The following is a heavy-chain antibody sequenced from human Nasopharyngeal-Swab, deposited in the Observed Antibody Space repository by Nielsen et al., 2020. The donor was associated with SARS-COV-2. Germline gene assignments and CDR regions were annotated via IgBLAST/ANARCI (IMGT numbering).Heavy chain of an antibody. CDR3: ARGKAGYCSSTSCYLYLDY. CDR1: GFTFSSYS. CDR2: ISSSSSYI. J-gene: IGHJ4*02. V-gene: IGHV3-21*01. Sequence: GESLKISCAASGFTFSSYSMNWVRQAPGKGLEWVSSISSSSSYIYYADSVKGRFTISRDNAKNSLYLQMNSLRAEDTAVYYCARGKAGYCSSTSCYLYLDYWGQGTLVTVSS. D-gene: IGHD2-2*01.